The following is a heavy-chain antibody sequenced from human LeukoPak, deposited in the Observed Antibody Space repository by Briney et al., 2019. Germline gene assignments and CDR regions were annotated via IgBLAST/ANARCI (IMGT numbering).Heavy chain of an antibody. D-gene: IGHD5-24*01. V-gene: IGHV1-2*02. CDR1: GYTFTGYY. CDR2: INPNSGGT. Sequence: ASVKVSCKASGYTFTGYYMHWVRQAPGQGLEWMGWINPNSGGTNYAQKFQGRVTMTRDTSISTAYMELSRLRSDDTAVYHCARGNLLLFGTIKDDAFDIWGQGTMVTVSS. CDR3: ARGNLLLFGTIKDDAFDI. J-gene: IGHJ3*02.